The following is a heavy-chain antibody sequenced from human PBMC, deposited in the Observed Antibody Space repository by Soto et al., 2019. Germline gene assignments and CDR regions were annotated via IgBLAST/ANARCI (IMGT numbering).Heavy chain of an antibody. J-gene: IGHJ5*02. CDR3: ATGRSEVVPGAMDT. CDR1: GDSFSNYY. Sequence: QVQLQESGPGLVKPSETLSLSCTVSGDSFSNYYCNWVRKSAGKGLEWIGRIYPTGITTYNPSLKSRLTMSVDTSKNQFSLRLTSMTAADTAVYYCATGRSEVVPGAMDTWGQGTLVTVSS. CDR2: IYPTGIT. V-gene: IGHV4-4*07. D-gene: IGHD2-2*01.